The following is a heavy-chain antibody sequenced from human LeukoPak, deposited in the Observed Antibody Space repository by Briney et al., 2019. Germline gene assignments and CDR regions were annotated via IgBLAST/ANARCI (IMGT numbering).Heavy chain of an antibody. D-gene: IGHD3-10*01. J-gene: IGHJ5*02. CDR2: IYYSGST. CDR1: GGSLSGYY. Sequence: SETLSLTCAVYGGSLSGYYWSWIRQPPGKGLEWIGNIYYSGSTNYNPSLKSRVTISVDTSKNQFSLKLSSVTAADTAVYFCARSPHIWFAERGWFDPWGQGTLVTVSS. V-gene: IGHV4-59*12. CDR3: ARSPHIWFAERGWFDP.